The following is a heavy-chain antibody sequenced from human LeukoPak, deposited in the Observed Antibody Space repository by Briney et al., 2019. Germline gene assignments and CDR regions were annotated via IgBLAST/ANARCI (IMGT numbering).Heavy chain of an antibody. Sequence: GGSLRLSCAASGFTFSSYAMSWVRQAPGKGLEWVSASSGSGGSTYYADSVKGRFTISRDNSKNTLYLQMNSLRAEDTAVYYCVRDGYNSYDYWGQGTLVTVSS. CDR3: VRDGYNSYDY. CDR2: SSGSGGST. CDR1: GFTFSSYA. D-gene: IGHD5-24*01. J-gene: IGHJ4*02. V-gene: IGHV3-23*01.